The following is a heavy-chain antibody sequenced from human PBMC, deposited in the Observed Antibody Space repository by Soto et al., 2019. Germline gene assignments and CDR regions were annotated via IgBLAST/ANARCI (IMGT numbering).Heavy chain of an antibody. J-gene: IGHJ6*02. CDR3: ASTRGYYYYYGMDV. CDR2: IIPIFGTA. V-gene: IGHV1-69*13. D-gene: IGHD5-12*01. Sequence: SVKVSCKASGGTFSSYAISWVRQAPGQGLEWMGGIIPIFGTANYAQKFQGRVTITADESTSTAYMELSSLRSEDTAVYYCASTRGYYYYYGMDVSGQGTTVTVSS. CDR1: GGTFSSYA.